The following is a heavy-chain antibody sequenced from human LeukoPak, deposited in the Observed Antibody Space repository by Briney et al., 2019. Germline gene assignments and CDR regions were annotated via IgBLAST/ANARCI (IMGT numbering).Heavy chain of an antibody. CDR3: ARGRGEYYDSSGYPRYYFDY. CDR2: IYYSGST. J-gene: IGHJ4*02. V-gene: IGHV4-59*01. Sequence: SETLSLTCTVSGGSISSYYWNWIRQPPGKGLEWIGDIYYSGSTNHNPSLNSRVTISVDTSKNQLSLKLSSVTAADTAVYYCARGRGEYYDSSGYPRYYFDYWGQGTPVAVSS. D-gene: IGHD3-22*01. CDR1: GGSISSYY.